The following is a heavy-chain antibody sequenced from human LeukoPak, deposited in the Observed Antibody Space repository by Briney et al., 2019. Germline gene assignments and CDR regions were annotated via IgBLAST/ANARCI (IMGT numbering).Heavy chain of an antibody. V-gene: IGHV3-15*07. D-gene: IGHD3-16*01. Sequence: GGSLRLSCAASGFTFSSACLSWVRQAPGKGLEWVGRIRTKSDGETLDYAAPVKGRFTISRDDSNNTLFLQMNSLKTEDTAVYYCATPALGRRLYYYDYWGQGTLVTVS. CDR1: GFTFSSAC. J-gene: IGHJ4*02. CDR2: IRTKSDGETL. CDR3: ATPALGRRLYYYDY.